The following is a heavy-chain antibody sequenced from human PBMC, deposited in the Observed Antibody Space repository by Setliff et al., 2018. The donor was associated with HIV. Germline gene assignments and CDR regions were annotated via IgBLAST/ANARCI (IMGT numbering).Heavy chain of an antibody. CDR2: IFYSGTT. Sequence: PLETLSLTCTVSGGSINSYYWSWIRQPPGKGLEWIGYIFYSGTTSYNPSLKSRVTISVDTSKNQFSLKLSSVTAADTAVYYCARHRRDYYGSGGYSAWGQGTLVTV. CDR1: GGSINSYY. D-gene: IGHD3-10*01. V-gene: IGHV4-59*08. J-gene: IGHJ5*02. CDR3: ARHRRDYYGSGGYSA.